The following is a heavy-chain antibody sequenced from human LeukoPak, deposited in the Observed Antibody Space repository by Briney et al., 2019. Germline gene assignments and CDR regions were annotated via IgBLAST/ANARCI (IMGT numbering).Heavy chain of an antibody. CDR1: GFSFSSYA. CDR3: AKDRFGTDY. V-gene: IGHV3-23*01. CDR2: LSVSGDST. D-gene: IGHD3-10*01. J-gene: IGHJ4*02. Sequence: QPGGSLRLSCAASGFSFSSYAMSWVRQAPGKGLEWVSSLSVSGDSTYYADSVKGRFTISRDNSKNTLYLQMNSLRAEDTAVYYCAKDRFGTDYWGQGTLVTVSS.